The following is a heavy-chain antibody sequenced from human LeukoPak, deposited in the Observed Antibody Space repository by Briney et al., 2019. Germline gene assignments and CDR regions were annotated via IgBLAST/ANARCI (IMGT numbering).Heavy chain of an antibody. J-gene: IGHJ6*02. Sequence: KASETLSPTCTVSGGSISSYYWNWIRQPPGKALEWLGYAYYSGSTNYNPSLKTRLTISVDTSKAQFSLTLSSVTAADTAIYYCASRSGRNYYGMDVWGQGTTVIVSS. CDR2: AYYSGST. CDR3: ASRSGRNYYGMDV. V-gene: IGHV4-59*01. D-gene: IGHD3-10*01. CDR1: GGSISSYY.